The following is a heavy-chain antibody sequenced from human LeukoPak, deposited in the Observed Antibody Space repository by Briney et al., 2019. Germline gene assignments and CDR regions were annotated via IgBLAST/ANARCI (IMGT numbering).Heavy chain of an antibody. V-gene: IGHV4-34*01. Sequence: KTSETLSLTCAVYGGSFSGYYWSWIRQPPGKGLEWIGEINHSGSTNYNPSLKSRVTISVDTSKNQFSLKLSSVTAADTAVYYCASRKQQLIPFDPWGQGTLVTVSS. D-gene: IGHD6-13*01. CDR3: ASRKQQLIPFDP. CDR2: INHSGST. J-gene: IGHJ5*02. CDR1: GGSFSGYY.